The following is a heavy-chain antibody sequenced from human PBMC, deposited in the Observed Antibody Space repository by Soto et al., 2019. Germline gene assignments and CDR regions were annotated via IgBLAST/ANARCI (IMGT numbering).Heavy chain of an antibody. CDR2: ISSSSSYI. CDR3: ARDPDCSSTSCYYAFDI. D-gene: IGHD2-2*01. CDR1: GFTFSSYS. V-gene: IGHV3-21*01. Sequence: GGSLRLSCAASGFTFSSYSMNWVRQAPGKGLEWVSSISSSSSYIYYADSVKGRFTISRDNAKNSLYLQMNSLRAEDMAVYYCARDPDCSSTSCYYAFDIWGQGTMVTVSS. J-gene: IGHJ3*02.